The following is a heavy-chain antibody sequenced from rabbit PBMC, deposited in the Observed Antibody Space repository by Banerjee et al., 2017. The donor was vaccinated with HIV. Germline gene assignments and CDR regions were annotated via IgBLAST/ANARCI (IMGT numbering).Heavy chain of an antibody. CDR2: IYIGDGST. CDR1: GFSFSSYW. D-gene: IGHD1-1*01. V-gene: IGHV1S45*01. Sequence: QEQLEESGGDLVKPEGSLTLTCTASGFSFSSYWMSWVRQAPGKGLEWIGTIYIGDGSTDYASWAKGRFTISKTSSTTVTLQMTSLTAADTATYFCARRDSGVYWLWGPGTLVTVS. CDR3: ARRDSGVYWL. J-gene: IGHJ6*01.